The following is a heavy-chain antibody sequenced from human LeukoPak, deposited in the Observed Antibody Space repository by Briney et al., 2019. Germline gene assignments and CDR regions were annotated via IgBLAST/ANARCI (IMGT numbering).Heavy chain of an antibody. V-gene: IGHV1-69*05. CDR1: EGTFSSYA. J-gene: IGHJ3*02. Sequence: GASVKVSCKASEGTFSSYAISWVRQAPGKGLEWMGGIIPIFGTANYAQKFQGRVTITTDESTSTAYMELSSLRSEDTAVYYCARDGGRWLQSGSISAFDIWGQGTMVTVSS. CDR3: ARDGGRWLQSGSISAFDI. D-gene: IGHD5-24*01. CDR2: IIPIFGTA.